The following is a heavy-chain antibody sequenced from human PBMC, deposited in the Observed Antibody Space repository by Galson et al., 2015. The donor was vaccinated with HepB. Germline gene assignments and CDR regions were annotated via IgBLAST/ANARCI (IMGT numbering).Heavy chain of an antibody. CDR3: ARHTYLAYCGGDCPPKTLDAFDI. V-gene: IGHV5-51*01. D-gene: IGHD2-21*02. CDR1: GYSFSTYW. J-gene: IGHJ3*02. CDR2: IYPGDSDT. Sequence: QSGAEVKKPGESLKISCKGSGYSFSTYWIGWVRQMPGKGLEWMGIIYPGDSDTRYSPSFQGQVTISADKSISTAYLQWSSLKAPDTDMYYCARHTYLAYCGGDCPPKTLDAFDIWGQGTMVTVSS.